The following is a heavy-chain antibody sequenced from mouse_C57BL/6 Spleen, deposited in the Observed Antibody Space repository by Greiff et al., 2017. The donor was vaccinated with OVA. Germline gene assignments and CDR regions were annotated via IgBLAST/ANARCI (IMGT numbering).Heavy chain of an antibody. CDR3: ARNPCGSRGGGYFDV. J-gene: IGHJ1*03. V-gene: IGHV1-7*01. CDR1: GYTFTSYW. D-gene: IGHD1-1*01. Sequence: QVQLKESGAELAKPGASVKLSCKASGYTFTSYWMHWVKQRPGQGLEWIGYINPSSGYTKYNQKFKDKATLTADKSSSTAYMQLSSLTYEDSAVYYCARNPCGSRGGGYFDVWGTGTTVTVSS. CDR2: INPSSGYT.